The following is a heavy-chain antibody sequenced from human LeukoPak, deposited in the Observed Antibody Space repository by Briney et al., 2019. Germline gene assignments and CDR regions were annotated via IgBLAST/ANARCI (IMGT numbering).Heavy chain of an antibody. J-gene: IGHJ4*02. Sequence: ASVKVSCKASGYTFTSYGISWVRQAPGQGLEWMGWISAYNGNTNYAQKLQGRVTMTTGTSTSTAYMELRSLRSDDTAVYYCARASGSSSWYSPFDYWGQGTLVTVSS. D-gene: IGHD6-13*01. CDR1: GYTFTSYG. CDR3: ARASGSSSWYSPFDY. V-gene: IGHV1-18*01. CDR2: ISAYNGNT.